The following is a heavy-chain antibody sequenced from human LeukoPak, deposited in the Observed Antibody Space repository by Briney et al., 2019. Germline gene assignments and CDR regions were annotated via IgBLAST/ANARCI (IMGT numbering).Heavy chain of an antibody. CDR1: GGSFSGYY. Sequence: SETLSLTCAVYGGSFSGYYCSWIRQPPGKGLEWIGEINHSGSTNYNPSLKSRVTISVDTSKNQFSLKLSSVTAADTAVYYCARAKLNWGKFKGFDHWGQGTLVTVSS. J-gene: IGHJ4*02. V-gene: IGHV4-34*01. CDR2: INHSGST. D-gene: IGHD7-27*01. CDR3: ARAKLNWGKFKGFDH.